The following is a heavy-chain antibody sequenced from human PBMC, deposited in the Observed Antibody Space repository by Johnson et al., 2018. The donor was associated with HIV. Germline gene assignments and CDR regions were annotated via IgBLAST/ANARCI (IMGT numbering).Heavy chain of an antibody. J-gene: IGHJ3*02. D-gene: IGHD1-1*01. CDR2: IWYDGSNK. CDR3: AKDRTGFDAFDI. CDR1: RFTFSSYA. Sequence: QVQLVESGGGVVQPGRSLRLSCAASRFTFSSYAMHWVRQAPGKGLEWVAVIWYDGSNKYYADSVKGRFTISRDNSKNTLYLQMNSLRAEDTAVYYCAKDRTGFDAFDIWGQGTMVTVSS. V-gene: IGHV3-30*04.